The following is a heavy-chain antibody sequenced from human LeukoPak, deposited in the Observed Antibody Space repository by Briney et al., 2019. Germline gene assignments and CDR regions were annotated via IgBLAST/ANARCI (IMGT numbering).Heavy chain of an antibody. CDR1: GGSISSYY. Sequence: SETLSLTCTVSGGSISSYYWSWIRQPAGKGLEWIGRIYTSGSTNYNPSLKSRVTMSVDTSKNQFSLKLSSVTAADTAVYYCARDNVPGYCSSTSCYGMDVWGQGTTVTASS. V-gene: IGHV4-4*07. CDR3: ARDNVPGYCSSTSCYGMDV. D-gene: IGHD2-2*01. J-gene: IGHJ6*02. CDR2: IYTSGST.